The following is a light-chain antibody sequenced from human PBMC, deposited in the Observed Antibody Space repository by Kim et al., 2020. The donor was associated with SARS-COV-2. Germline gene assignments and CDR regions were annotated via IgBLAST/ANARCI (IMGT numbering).Light chain of an antibody. CDR2: EDK. CDR3: QSYDSSNWV. J-gene: IGLJ3*02. CDR1: SGSIANNY. Sequence: GKTVTISCTRSSGSIANNYVQWYQQRPGSSPTTVIYEDKQRPSGVPDRFSGSIDSSSNSASLTISGLKTEDEGDYYCQSYDSSNWVFGGGTQLTVL. V-gene: IGLV6-57*01.